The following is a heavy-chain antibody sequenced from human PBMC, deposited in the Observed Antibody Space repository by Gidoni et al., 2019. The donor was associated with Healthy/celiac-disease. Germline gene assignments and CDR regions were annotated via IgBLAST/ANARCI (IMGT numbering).Heavy chain of an antibody. D-gene: IGHD5-18*01. CDR3: AKVGDTAMVKLDY. V-gene: IGHV3-23*01. CDR2: IGGSGGST. CDR1: GFTFRSYA. Sequence: EVQLLESGGGLVQPGGSLRLPCAASGFTFRSYAMSWVRQAPGKGLEWVSAIGGSGGSTYYADSVKGRFTISRDNSKNTLYLQMNSLRAEDTAVYYCAKVGDTAMVKLDYWGQGTLVTVSS. J-gene: IGHJ4*02.